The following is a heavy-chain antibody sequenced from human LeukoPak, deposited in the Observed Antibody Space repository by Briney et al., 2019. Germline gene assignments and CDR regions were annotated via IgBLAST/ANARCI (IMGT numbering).Heavy chain of an antibody. CDR3: AREGGIWFGKFPYFDY. Sequence: SETLSLTCSVSGASITNYYWSWIRQPPGKGLEWIGYIYYSGSTDYNPSLKSRVTISVDTSKNQFSLKLASVTAADTAVYYCAREGGIWFGKFPYFDYWGQGTLVTVSS. CDR2: IYYSGST. D-gene: IGHD3-10*01. J-gene: IGHJ4*02. CDR1: GASITNYY. V-gene: IGHV4-59*01.